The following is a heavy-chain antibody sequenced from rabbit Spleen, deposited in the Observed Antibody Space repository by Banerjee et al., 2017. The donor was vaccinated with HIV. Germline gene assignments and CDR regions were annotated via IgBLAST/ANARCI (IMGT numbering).Heavy chain of an antibody. CDR3: ARDTSSSFSSYGMDL. Sequence: QSLEESGGGLVKPGASLTLTCKASGFSFNSGYDMCWVRQAPGKGLEWIACIYAGSSGSTYSATWAKGRFTISKTSSTTIDLKMTSLTAADTATYFCARDTSSSFSSYGMDLWGPGTLVTVS. D-gene: IGHD1-1*01. CDR1: GFSFNSGYD. J-gene: IGHJ6*01. V-gene: IGHV1S40*01. CDR2: IYAGSSGST.